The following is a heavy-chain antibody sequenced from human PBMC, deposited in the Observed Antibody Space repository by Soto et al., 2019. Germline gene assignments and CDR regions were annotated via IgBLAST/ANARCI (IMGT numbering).Heavy chain of an antibody. CDR1: GFTFSSYA. Sequence: GGSLRLSCAASGFTFSSYAMSWVRQAPGKGLEWVSAISGSGGSTYYADSVKGRFTISRDNSKNTLYLQMNSLRAEDTAVDYCAKVLRANSGSWYYFDYWGQGTLVTVSS. D-gene: IGHD6-13*01. V-gene: IGHV3-23*01. CDR3: AKVLRANSGSWYYFDY. J-gene: IGHJ4*02. CDR2: ISGSGGST.